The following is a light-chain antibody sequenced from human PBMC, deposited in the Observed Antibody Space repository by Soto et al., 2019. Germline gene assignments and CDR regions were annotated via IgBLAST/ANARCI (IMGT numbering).Light chain of an antibody. CDR1: ISDIGSYDY. J-gene: IGLJ1*01. CDR3: RSFTSTSTRL. CDR2: EVT. V-gene: IGLV2-14*01. Sequence: QSSLTQPACVSGSPGQSITISCTGTISDIGSYDYVSWYQQHPGKAPNLIIYEVTDRPSGVSNRFSGSKSGNTASLTISGLQAEDEADYYCRSFTSTSTRLFGSGTKVTVL.